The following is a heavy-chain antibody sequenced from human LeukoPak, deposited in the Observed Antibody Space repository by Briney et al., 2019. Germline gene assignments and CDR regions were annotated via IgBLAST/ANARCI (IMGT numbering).Heavy chain of an antibody. D-gene: IGHD5-18*01. Sequence: GGSLRLSCAASGFTFSNAWMSWVRQAPGKGLEWVGRIKSKTDGGTTDYAAPVKGRFTISRDDSKNTLYLQMNSLKTEDTAVYYCTISSVDTAMPSLWYGMDVWGQGTTVTVSS. V-gene: IGHV3-15*01. CDR2: IKSKTDGGTT. J-gene: IGHJ6*02. CDR1: GFTFSNAW. CDR3: TISSVDTAMPSLWYGMDV.